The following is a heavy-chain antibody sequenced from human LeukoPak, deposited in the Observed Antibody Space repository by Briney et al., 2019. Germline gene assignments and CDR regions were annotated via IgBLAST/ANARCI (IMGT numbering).Heavy chain of an antibody. Sequence: GRSLRLSCAASGFTFSSYGMHWVRQAPGKGLEWVAVIWYDGSNKYYADSVKGRFTISRDNSKNTLYLQMNSLRAEDTAVYYCAREQYASDDALDIWGQGSMVAVSS. J-gene: IGHJ3*02. CDR1: GFTFSSYG. D-gene: IGHD5-24*01. CDR3: AREQYASDDALDI. V-gene: IGHV3-33*01. CDR2: IWYDGSNK.